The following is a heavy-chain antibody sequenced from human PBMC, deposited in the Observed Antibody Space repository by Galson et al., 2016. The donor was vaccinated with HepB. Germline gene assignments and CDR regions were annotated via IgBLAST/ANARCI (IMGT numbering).Heavy chain of an antibody. CDR2: ITWDATGT. CDR1: GFTFDDFT. D-gene: IGHD3-9*01. CDR3: VKAGEGFDWLHH. J-gene: IGHJ1*01. Sequence: SLRLSCAASGFTFDDFTMHWVRQAPGKGLQWVSLITWDATGTYYAESVKGRFTISRDNSKNSLSLQMNSLRSEDSALYYCVKAGEGFDWLHHWGHGTLVTVSS. V-gene: IGHV3-43*01.